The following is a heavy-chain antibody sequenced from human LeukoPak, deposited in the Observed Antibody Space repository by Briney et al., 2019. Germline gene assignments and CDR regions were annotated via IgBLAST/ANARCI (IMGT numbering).Heavy chain of an antibody. D-gene: IGHD4-23*01. J-gene: IGHJ4*02. V-gene: IGHV3-49*04. CDR1: GFTLSRYG. CDR2: IRNKAYGGTT. Sequence: TGRSLRLSCAASGFTLSRYGMHWVRQAPGKGLEWVGFIRNKAYGGTTEYAASVNGRFIISRDDSKSIAYLQMNSLKTEDTAVYYCARRRGGNGGYYFDYWGQGTLVTVSS. CDR3: ARRRGGNGGYYFDY.